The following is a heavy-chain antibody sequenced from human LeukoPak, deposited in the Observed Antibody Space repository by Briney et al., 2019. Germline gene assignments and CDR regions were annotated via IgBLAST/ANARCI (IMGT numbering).Heavy chain of an antibody. CDR3: ASHLGGSFDY. V-gene: IGHV4-59*02. Sequence: SETLSLTCTVSGGSVSNYYWSWIRQPPGKGLEWIGYIYYSGSTNYNPSLKSRVAISVDTSKNQFSLKLSSVTAADTAVYYCASHLGGSFDYWGQGTLVTVSS. CDR2: IYYSGST. J-gene: IGHJ4*02. CDR1: GGSVSNYY. D-gene: IGHD2-15*01.